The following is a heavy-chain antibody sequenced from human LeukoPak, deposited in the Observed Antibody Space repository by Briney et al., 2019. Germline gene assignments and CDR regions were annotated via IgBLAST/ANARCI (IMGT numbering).Heavy chain of an antibody. CDR2: FNPNSGET. J-gene: IGHJ4*02. D-gene: IGHD3/OR15-3a*01. CDR1: GYTLTGYY. CDR3: ASFGPDWLDYFDY. Sequence: GASVKVSCKASGYTLTGYYMHWVRQAPGQGLEWMGGFNPNSGETNYAQKFQGRVTMTRDTSINTAYMELSRLRSDDTAVYYCASFGPDWLDYFDYWGQGTLVTVSS. V-gene: IGHV1-2*02.